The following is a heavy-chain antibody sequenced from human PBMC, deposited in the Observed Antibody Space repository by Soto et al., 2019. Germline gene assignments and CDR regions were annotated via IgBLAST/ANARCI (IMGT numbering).Heavy chain of an antibody. V-gene: IGHV4-39*01. Sequence: GSLRLSCTVSGGSISSSSYYWGWIRQPPGKGLEWIGSIYYSGSTYYNPSLKSRVTISVDTSKNQFSLKLSSVTAADTAVYYCARVTIFGVVIDYWGQGTLVTVSS. CDR2: IYYSGST. J-gene: IGHJ4*02. D-gene: IGHD3-3*01. CDR3: ARVTIFGVVIDY. CDR1: GGSISSSSYY.